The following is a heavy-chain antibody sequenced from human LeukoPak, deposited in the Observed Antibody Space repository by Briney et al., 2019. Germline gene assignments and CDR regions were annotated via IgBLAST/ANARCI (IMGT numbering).Heavy chain of an antibody. J-gene: IGHJ4*02. V-gene: IGHV3-53*01. CDR3: ARVRDVYNHVFEN. Sequence: GGSLRLSCAVSTFTVASNYMSWVRQTPGKGLVWVSDVYQGGSTYYSDSAKGRFTISRDISKNTLHLQMNNLRVDDTAVYYCARVRDVYNHVFENWGQGTLVTVS. CDR1: TFTVASNY. D-gene: IGHD5-24*01. CDR2: VYQGGST.